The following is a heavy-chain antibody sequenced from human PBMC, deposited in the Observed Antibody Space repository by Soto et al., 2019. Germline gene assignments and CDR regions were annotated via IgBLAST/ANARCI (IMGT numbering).Heavy chain of an antibody. CDR3: ATLPPRIVVVMTDLPT. Sequence: SETLSLTCTVSGGSISSSSYYWSWIRQHPGKSLEWIGHIYYSGTTNYNPSLKSRVTISLDTSNNQFSLRLTSMTAADTAVYYCATLPPRIVVVMTDLPTWGQGTLVTVSS. CDR1: GGSISSSSYY. J-gene: IGHJ5*02. D-gene: IGHD2-15*01. CDR2: IYYSGTT. V-gene: IGHV4-39*07.